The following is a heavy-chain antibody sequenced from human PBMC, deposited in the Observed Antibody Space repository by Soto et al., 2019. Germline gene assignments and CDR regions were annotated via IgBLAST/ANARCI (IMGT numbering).Heavy chain of an antibody. CDR2: ISYDGSNK. D-gene: IGHD2-15*01. J-gene: IGHJ6*02. Sequence: QVQLVESGGGVVQPGRSLRLSCAASGFTFSSYAMHWVRQAPGKGLEWVAVISYDGSNKYYADSVKGRFTISRDNSKNTVYLQMNSLRAEDTAVYYCARDTGGRGGYYGMDVWGQGTTVTVSS. CDR3: ARDTGGRGGYYGMDV. CDR1: GFTFSSYA. V-gene: IGHV3-30-3*01.